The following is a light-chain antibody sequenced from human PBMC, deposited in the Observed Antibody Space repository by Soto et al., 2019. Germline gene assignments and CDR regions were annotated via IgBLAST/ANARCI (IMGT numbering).Light chain of an antibody. J-gene: IGLJ1*01. V-gene: IGLV2-14*03. CDR3: NSYTTSSSLYV. Sequence: QSALTQPASVSGSPGQSITIPCTGTSSDIGGYDHVSWYQQHPGKAPKLMVYDVSNRPSGVSDRFSGSKPANTASLTISGLQAEDEADYYCNSYTTSSSLYVFGTGTKVTVL. CDR2: DVS. CDR1: SSDIGGYDH.